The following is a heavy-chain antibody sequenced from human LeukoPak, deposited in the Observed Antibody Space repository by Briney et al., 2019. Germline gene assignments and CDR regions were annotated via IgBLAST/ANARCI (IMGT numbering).Heavy chain of an antibody. V-gene: IGHV4-31*03. J-gene: IGHJ3*02. CDR1: GGSISSGGYY. CDR2: IYYSGSS. Sequence: SETLSLTCTVSGGSISSGGYYWSWIRQHPGKGLEWIGYIYYSGSSYYNPSLKSRVTISVDTSKNQFSLKLSSVTAADTAVYYCARGRRSTVTGAFDIWGQGTMVTVSS. CDR3: ARGRRSTVTGAFDI. D-gene: IGHD4-17*01.